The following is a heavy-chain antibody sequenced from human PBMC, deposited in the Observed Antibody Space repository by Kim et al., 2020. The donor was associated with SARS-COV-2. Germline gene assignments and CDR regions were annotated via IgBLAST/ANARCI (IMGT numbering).Heavy chain of an antibody. CDR3: TRRGYSYGHGAGLDY. CDR2: IRSKANSYAT. CDR1: GFTFSGSA. J-gene: IGHJ4*02. D-gene: IGHD5-18*01. V-gene: IGHV3-73*01. Sequence: GGSLRLSCAASGFTFSGSAMHWVRQASGKGLEWVGRIRSKANSYATAYAASVKGRFTISRDDSKNTAYLQMNSLKTEDTAVYYCTRRGYSYGHGAGLDYWGQGTLVTVSS.